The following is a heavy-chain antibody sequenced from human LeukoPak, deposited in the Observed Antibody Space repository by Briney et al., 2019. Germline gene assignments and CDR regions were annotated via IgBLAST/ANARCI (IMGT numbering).Heavy chain of an antibody. Sequence: GGSLRLSCAASGFIVNDNYMAWVRQAPGKGLEWVSVANSGGSTSYADSVKDRFTISRDNSKNTLFLQMNSLRAEDTALYYCTRTYGDYDYYYGMDVWGQGTTVTVSS. J-gene: IGHJ6*02. V-gene: IGHV3-66*01. CDR3: TRTYGDYDYYYGMDV. D-gene: IGHD4-17*01. CDR2: ANSGGST. CDR1: GFIVNDNY.